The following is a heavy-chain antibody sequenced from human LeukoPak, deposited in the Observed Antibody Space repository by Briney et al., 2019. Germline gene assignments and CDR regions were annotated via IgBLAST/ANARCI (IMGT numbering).Heavy chain of an antibody. J-gene: IGHJ5*02. CDR3: ARDNLHSSGYGP. D-gene: IGHD3-22*01. V-gene: IGHV3-66*01. CDR1: AFTVSSSY. Sequence: QPGRSLRLSCAASAFTVSSSYMSWVRQAPGEGLEWVSIIYSSGSTYYADSVKGRFTISRDYSKNTLYLQMNSLRAEDTAVYYCARDNLHSSGYGPWGQGTLVTVSS. CDR2: IYSSGST.